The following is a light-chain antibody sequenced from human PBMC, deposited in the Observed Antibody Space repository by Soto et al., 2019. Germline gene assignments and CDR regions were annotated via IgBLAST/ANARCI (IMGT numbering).Light chain of an antibody. Sequence: EIVLTQSPATLSLSPGERATLSCRASQSVSSYLAWYQQKPGQAPRLLIYDASNRATGIPARFSGSGSGTDFPLTISSLEPEHFAVYYCQQRSNWPPRITFGQGTRLEIK. J-gene: IGKJ5*01. CDR1: QSVSSY. V-gene: IGKV3-11*01. CDR2: DAS. CDR3: QQRSNWPPRIT.